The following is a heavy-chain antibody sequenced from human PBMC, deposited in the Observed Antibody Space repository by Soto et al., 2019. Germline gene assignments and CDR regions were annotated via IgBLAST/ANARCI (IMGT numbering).Heavy chain of an antibody. CDR3: ARDVVVGDKSLHY. J-gene: IGHJ4*02. CDR1: VFTFSNYW. V-gene: IGHV3-7*01. Sequence: PVGSLRLSCASSVFTFSNYWMTWVRHSPGKGLEWVANIKEDGSEKHYVDSVKGRFTISRDNAKNSLYLQMNSLRVEDTAVYFCARDVVVGDKSLHYWGQGALVTVSS. D-gene: IGHD2-21*01. CDR2: IKEDGSEK.